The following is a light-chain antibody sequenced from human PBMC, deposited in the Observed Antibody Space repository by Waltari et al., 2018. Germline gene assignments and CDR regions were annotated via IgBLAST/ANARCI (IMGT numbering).Light chain of an antibody. CDR1: RSNIGRNT. CDR2: IDD. Sequence: QSVLTQPPSASGTPGQRVTISCSGSRSNIGRNTVNWYQQLPGTAPKLLIYIDDQRPSGVPDRFSGSKSGTSASLAISGLQSEDEADYHCATWDDSLNGWVFGGGTKLTVL. J-gene: IGLJ3*02. CDR3: ATWDDSLNGWV. V-gene: IGLV1-44*01.